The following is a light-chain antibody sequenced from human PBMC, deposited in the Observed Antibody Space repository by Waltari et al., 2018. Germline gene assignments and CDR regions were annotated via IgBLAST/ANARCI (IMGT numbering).Light chain of an antibody. CDR1: QDISNY. Sequence: DIQMTQSPSSLSASVGDRVTITCQASQDISNYLNWYQQKQGKAPELLIYDASNLETGVPSRFSGSGSGTDFTFTISSLQPEDIATYYCQQYDNLPLTFGGGTKVEIK. CDR3: QQYDNLPLT. V-gene: IGKV1-33*01. J-gene: IGKJ4*01. CDR2: DAS.